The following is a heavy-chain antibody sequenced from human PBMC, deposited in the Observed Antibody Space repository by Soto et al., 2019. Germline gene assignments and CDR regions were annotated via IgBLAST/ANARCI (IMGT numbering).Heavy chain of an antibody. CDR2: ISYDGSNK. D-gene: IGHD5-18*01. V-gene: IGHV3-30-3*01. CDR1: GFTFSSYA. CDR3: AIDLRHSYGYLEVDDY. J-gene: IGHJ4*02. Sequence: QVQLVESGGGVVQPGRSLRLSCAASGFTFSSYAMHWVRQAPGKGLEWVAVISYDGSNKYYADSVKGRFTISRDNSKXTXYLQMNXXXAEDTAVYYCAIDLRHSYGYLEVDDYWGQGTLVTVSS.